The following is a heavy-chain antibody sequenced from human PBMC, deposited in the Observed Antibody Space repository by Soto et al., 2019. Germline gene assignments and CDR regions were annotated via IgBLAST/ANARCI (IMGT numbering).Heavy chain of an antibody. CDR3: ASPGLELHSFDI. CDR2: IKQDGSEK. Sequence: GGSLRLSCAASGFTFSSYWMSWVRQAPGKGLEWVANIKQDGSEKYYVDSVKGRFTISRDNAKNSLYLQMNSLRAEDTSVYYCASPGLELHSFDIWGQGTMVTVSS. V-gene: IGHV3-7*01. J-gene: IGHJ3*02. D-gene: IGHD1-7*01. CDR1: GFTFSSYW.